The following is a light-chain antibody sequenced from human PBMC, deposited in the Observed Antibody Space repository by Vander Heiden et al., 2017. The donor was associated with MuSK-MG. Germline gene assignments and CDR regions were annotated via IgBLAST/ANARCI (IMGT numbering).Light chain of an antibody. V-gene: IGKV3-15*01. CDR3: QQYNNWPYT. CDR2: GAS. J-gene: IGKJ2*01. Sequence: EIVMTQSPATLSVSPGERATLSCRASQSVSNNLAWYQQKPGQAPRLLIYGASTRATGIPARFSGSGSGTEFTLTISSLQSEDFAVYYCQQYNNWPYTFDHGTKLEIQ. CDR1: QSVSNN.